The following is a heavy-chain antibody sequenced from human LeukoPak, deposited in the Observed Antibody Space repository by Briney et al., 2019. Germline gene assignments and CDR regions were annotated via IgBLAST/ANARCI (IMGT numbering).Heavy chain of an antibody. CDR1: GGSISSGDYY. Sequence: SETLSLTCTVSGGSISSGDYYWSWIRQPPGKGLEWIGYIYYSGSTYYNPSLKSRVTISVDTSKNQFSQKLSSVTAADTAMYYCARYSGYYLSYFDYWGQGTLVTVSS. D-gene: IGHD3-22*01. V-gene: IGHV4-30-4*01. CDR2: IYYSGST. J-gene: IGHJ4*02. CDR3: ARYSGYYLSYFDY.